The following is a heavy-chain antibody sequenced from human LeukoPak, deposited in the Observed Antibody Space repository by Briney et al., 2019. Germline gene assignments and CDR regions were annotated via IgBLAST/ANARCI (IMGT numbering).Heavy chain of an antibody. CDR3: ARATYYYGSGSYSPLDY. J-gene: IGHJ4*02. Sequence: GASVKVSCKASGYTFTGYYMHWGRQAPGQGLEWMGWINPNSGGTNYAQKFQGRVTMTRDTSISTAYMELSRLRSDDTAVYYCARATYYYGSGSYSPLDYWGQGTLVAVSS. V-gene: IGHV1-2*02. CDR1: GYTFTGYY. D-gene: IGHD3-10*01. CDR2: INPNSGGT.